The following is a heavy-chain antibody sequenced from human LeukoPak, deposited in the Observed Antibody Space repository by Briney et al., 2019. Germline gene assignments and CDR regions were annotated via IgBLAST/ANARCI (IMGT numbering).Heavy chain of an antibody. CDR1: GFTFDDYA. CDR2: ISGDGGST. J-gene: IGHJ4*02. CDR3: ARDCTSCYPY. Sequence: GGSLRLSCAASGFTFDDYAMHWVRQAPGKGLEWVSLISGDGGSTYYADSVKGRFTISRDNAKNSLYLQMNSLRAEDTAVYYCARDCTSCYPYWGQGTLVTVSS. V-gene: IGHV3-43*02. D-gene: IGHD2-2*01.